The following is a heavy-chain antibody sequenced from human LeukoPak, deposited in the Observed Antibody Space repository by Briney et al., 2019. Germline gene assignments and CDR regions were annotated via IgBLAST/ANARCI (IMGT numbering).Heavy chain of an antibody. CDR3: ARDSQAYYYDSSGPRGSFDY. CDR1: GGSISSYY. V-gene: IGHV4-4*07. CDR2: IYTSGST. J-gene: IGHJ4*02. Sequence: SETLSLTCTVSGGSISSYYWSWIRQPAGKGLGWIGCIYTSGSTNCNPSLKSRVTMSVDTSKNQFSLKLSSVTAADTAVYYCARDSQAYYYDSSGPRGSFDYWGQGTLVTVSS. D-gene: IGHD3-22*01.